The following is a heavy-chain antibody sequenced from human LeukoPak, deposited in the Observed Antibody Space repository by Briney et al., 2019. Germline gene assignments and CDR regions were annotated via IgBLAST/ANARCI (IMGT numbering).Heavy chain of an antibody. J-gene: IGHJ4*02. Sequence: SETLSLTCGVSGASISRSTWWSWVRQPPEKGLEWIGEIDHNGNTNYSPSLKSRVTISVDKSNNQFSLKLNYVAAADTAVYYCASRGGGSGHPYYFDYWGQGTLVTVSS. D-gene: IGHD3-16*01. CDR3: ASRGGGSGHPYYFDY. V-gene: IGHV4-4*02. CDR2: IDHNGNT. CDR1: GASISRSTW.